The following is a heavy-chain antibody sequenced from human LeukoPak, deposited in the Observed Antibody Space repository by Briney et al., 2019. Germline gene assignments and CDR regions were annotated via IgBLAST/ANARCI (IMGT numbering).Heavy chain of an antibody. CDR3: ARARAESSGWFDAFDI. V-gene: IGHV1-8*03. D-gene: IGHD6-19*01. CDR1: GYTFTSYD. J-gene: IGHJ3*02. CDR2: MNPNSGNT. Sequence: ASVKVSCKASGYTFTSYDINWVRQATGQGLEWMGWMNPNSGNTGYAQKFQGRVTITRNTSISTAYMELSSLRSEDTAVYYCARARAESSGWFDAFDIWGQGTMVTVSS.